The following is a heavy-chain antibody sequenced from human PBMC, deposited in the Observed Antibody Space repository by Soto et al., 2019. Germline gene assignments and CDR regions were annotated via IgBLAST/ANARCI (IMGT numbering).Heavy chain of an antibody. V-gene: IGHV4-59*01. CDR3: ARENYASSGAPFLDY. CDR2: ISYSGNT. J-gene: IGHJ4*02. Sequence: SETLSLTCSVSGGSISSYYWTWIRQPPGRGLEYIGYISYSGNTYYNPSLRGRVTISLDTSRNQFSLQLSSVTAADMAVYYCARENYASSGAPFLDYWGQGTLVTVSS. CDR1: GGSISSYY. D-gene: IGHD3-22*01.